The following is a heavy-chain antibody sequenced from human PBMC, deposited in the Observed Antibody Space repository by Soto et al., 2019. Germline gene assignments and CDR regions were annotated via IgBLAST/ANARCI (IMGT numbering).Heavy chain of an antibody. D-gene: IGHD6-19*01. J-gene: IGHJ5*02. V-gene: IGHV4-34*01. CDR3: ARGRSGYSSGWYVGNWFDP. CDR1: GGSFSGYY. CDR2: INHSGST. Sequence: QVQLQQWGAGLLKPSETLSLTCAVYGGSFSGYYWSWIRQPPGKGLEWIGEINHSGSTNYNPSLKSRVTISVDPSKNQFSLKLSSVTAADTAVYYCARGRSGYSSGWYVGNWFDPWGQGTLVTVSS.